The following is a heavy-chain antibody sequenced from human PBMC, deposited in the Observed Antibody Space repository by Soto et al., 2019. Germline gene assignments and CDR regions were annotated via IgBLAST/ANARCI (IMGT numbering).Heavy chain of an antibody. D-gene: IGHD3-10*01. J-gene: IGHJ4*02. CDR3: ARLEGVRGVYYYFDY. Sequence: QVQLQQWGAGLLKPSETLSLTCAVYGGSFSGYYWSWIRQPPGKGLEWIGEINHSGSTNYNPSLKSRVTISVDTSKNQFSLKLSSVTAADTAVYYCARLEGVRGVYYYFDYWGQGTLVTVSS. V-gene: IGHV4-34*01. CDR1: GGSFSGYY. CDR2: INHSGST.